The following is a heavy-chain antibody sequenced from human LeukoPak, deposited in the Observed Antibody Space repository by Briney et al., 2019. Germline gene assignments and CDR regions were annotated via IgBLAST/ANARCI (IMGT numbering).Heavy chain of an antibody. CDR3: ARVFSGYSYGYYFDY. J-gene: IGHJ4*02. D-gene: IGHD5-18*01. CDR1: GFTFSSYS. CDR2: ISSSSSYI. Sequence: GGSLRLSCAAFGFTFSSYSMNWVRQAPGKGLEWVSSISSSSSYIYYADSVKGRFTISRDNAKNSLYLQMNSLRAEDTAVYYCARVFSGYSYGYYFDYWGQGTLVTVSS. V-gene: IGHV3-21*01.